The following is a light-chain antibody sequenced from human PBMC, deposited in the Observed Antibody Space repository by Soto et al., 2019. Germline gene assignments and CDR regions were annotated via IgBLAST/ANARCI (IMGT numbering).Light chain of an antibody. CDR3: QQYYSTPVT. V-gene: IGKV4-1*01. CDR2: WAS. J-gene: IGKJ4*01. CDR1: QSILFSSNNKNY. Sequence: DIVMTQSPDSLAVSLGERATINCKSSQSILFSSNNKNYLTWYQQKPGQPPKPLIYWASTRESGVPDRFSGSGSGTDFTLTISSLQAGDVAVYYCQQYYSTPVTFGGGTKVEIK.